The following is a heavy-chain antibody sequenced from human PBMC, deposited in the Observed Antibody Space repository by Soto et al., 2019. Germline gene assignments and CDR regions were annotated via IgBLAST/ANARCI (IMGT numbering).Heavy chain of an antibody. Sequence: QVQLVHSGAEVKKPGYSVKVSCKASGGTFSTHAISWERQAPGHGLEWLGGIIPTLGTPNYAQTFQGRVTVTADEYTSTAYRELSRLTSEATAVYYCAREAFRGDYYGYYYGMAVWGQGTAVNV. D-gene: IGHD3-3*01. J-gene: IGHJ6*02. CDR2: IIPTLGTP. V-gene: IGHV1-69*01. CDR1: GGTFSTHA. CDR3: AREAFRGDYYGYYYGMAV.